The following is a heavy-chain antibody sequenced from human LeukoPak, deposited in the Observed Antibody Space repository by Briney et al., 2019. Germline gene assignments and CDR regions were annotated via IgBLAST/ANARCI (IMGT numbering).Heavy chain of an antibody. V-gene: IGHV3-7*04. CDR2: IKQDGSEK. D-gene: IGHD3-3*02. Sequence: GGSLRLSCAASGFTFSSYWMSWVRQAPGKGLEWVANIKQDGSEKYYVDSVKGRFTISRDNAKNSLYLQMNSLRAEDTAVYYCARAHFWSDPTDYYYMDVWGKGTTVTVSS. CDR3: ARAHFWSDPTDYYYMDV. CDR1: GFTFSSYW. J-gene: IGHJ6*03.